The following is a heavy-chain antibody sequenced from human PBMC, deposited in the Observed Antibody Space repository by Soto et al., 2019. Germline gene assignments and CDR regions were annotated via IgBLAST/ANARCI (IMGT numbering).Heavy chain of an antibody. J-gene: IGHJ4*02. CDR2: IYWDDDK. Sequence: QITLKESGPTLVKPTQTLTLTCTFSGFSLSTSGVGVGWIRQPPGKALEWLALIYWDDDKRYSPSLKSRLTITKDTSKHQVVLTMTNMDPVDTATYYCARPNPGYSSSWYYFDYWGQGTLVTVSS. CDR3: ARPNPGYSSSWYYFDY. D-gene: IGHD6-13*01. V-gene: IGHV2-5*02. CDR1: GFSLSTSGVG.